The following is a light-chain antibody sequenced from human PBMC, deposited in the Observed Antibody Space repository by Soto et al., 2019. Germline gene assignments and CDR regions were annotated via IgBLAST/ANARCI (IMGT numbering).Light chain of an antibody. J-gene: IGKJ2*01. CDR1: QDIRNE. CDR3: LQHYSCTTT. V-gene: IGKV1-17*02. Sequence: DIQMTQSPSSLSASVGDRVAITCRASQDIRNELGWYQQKSGEAPKRMVFAASTLHRGVPPRFRGSGSGTEFSLTISDLQPEDFASYYCLQHYSCTTTFGQGTKLEI. CDR2: AAS.